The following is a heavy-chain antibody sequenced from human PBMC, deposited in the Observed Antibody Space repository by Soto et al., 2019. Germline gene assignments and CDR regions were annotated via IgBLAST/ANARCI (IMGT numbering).Heavy chain of an antibody. CDR3: AEEVVVCGVLLQTPMDV. J-gene: IGHJ6*02. V-gene: IGHV3-48*03. CDR1: GFTFSGYE. CDR2: ISGSGSTI. Sequence: EVQLVESGGGLVRPGGSLRLSCAASGFTFSGYEMNWVRQAPGKGLEWVSYISGSGSTIYYADSVKGRFTISRDNAKDTLYVQMNSLRAEDTAVYYWAEEVVVCGVLLQTPMDVWGQGTTVAVSS. D-gene: IGHD2-2*01.